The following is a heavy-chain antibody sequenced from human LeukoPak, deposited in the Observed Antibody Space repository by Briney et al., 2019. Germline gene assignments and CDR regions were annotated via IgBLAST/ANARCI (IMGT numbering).Heavy chain of an antibody. D-gene: IGHD5-18*01. CDR3: ARGGYSYGPPHFDL. V-gene: IGHV4-61*01. J-gene: IGHJ2*01. Sequence: SETLSLTCTVSGGSVSSGSYYWSWIRQPPVKGLEWIGHIYYSGSTNYNPSLKSRVTISVDTSKNQFSLKLSSVTAADTAVYYCARGGYSYGPPHFDLWGRGTLVTVSS. CDR2: IYYSGST. CDR1: GGSVSSGSYY.